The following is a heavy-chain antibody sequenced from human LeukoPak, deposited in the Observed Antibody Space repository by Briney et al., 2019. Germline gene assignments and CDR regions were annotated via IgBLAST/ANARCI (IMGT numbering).Heavy chain of an antibody. Sequence: SVKVSCKASGGTFSSYAISWVRQAPGQGLEWMGRIIPILGIANYAQKFQGRVTITADKSTSTAYMELSSLRSEDTAVYYCASSRDYYDSSGYYYGYWGQGTLVTVSS. J-gene: IGHJ4*02. CDR1: GGTFSSYA. V-gene: IGHV1-69*04. D-gene: IGHD3-22*01. CDR2: IIPILGIA. CDR3: ASSRDYYDSSGYYYGY.